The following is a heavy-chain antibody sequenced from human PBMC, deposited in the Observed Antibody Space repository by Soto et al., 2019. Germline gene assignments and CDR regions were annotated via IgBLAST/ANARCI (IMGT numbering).Heavy chain of an antibody. D-gene: IGHD2-2*01. CDR2: IWYDGSNK. J-gene: IGHJ6*02. CDR1: GFTFSSYG. Sequence: QGQLVESGGGVVQPGRSLRLSCVASGFTFSSYGMHWVRQAPDKGLEWVAAIWYDGSNKDYAYSVKGRFTISRDNSKNTLYLHMNSLKAEATAVYYCARDRTSRGYYSCGMDVWGQGTTVTVSS. CDR3: ARDRTSRGYYSCGMDV. V-gene: IGHV3-33*01.